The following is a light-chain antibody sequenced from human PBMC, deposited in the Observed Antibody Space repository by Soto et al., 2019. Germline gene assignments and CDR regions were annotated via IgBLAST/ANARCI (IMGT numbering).Light chain of an antibody. CDR3: EQYNNCPPWT. V-gene: IGKV3-15*01. Sequence: EIVMTQSPATLSVSPGERATLSCRASQSVSSNLAWYQQKPGQAPRLLIYGASTRATGIPARFSGSGSGTEFTLTISSLQSEDFAVYYGEQYNNCPPWTFGQGIKVEIK. CDR2: GAS. CDR1: QSVSSN. J-gene: IGKJ1*01.